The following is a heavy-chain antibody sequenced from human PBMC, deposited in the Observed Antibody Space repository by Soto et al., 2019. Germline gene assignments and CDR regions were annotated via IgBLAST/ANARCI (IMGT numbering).Heavy chain of an antibody. CDR3: ARDPRYYDFWGAADY. CDR2: ISAYNGNT. V-gene: IGHV1-18*01. D-gene: IGHD3-3*01. CDR1: GYTFTSYG. J-gene: IGHJ4*02. Sequence: GASVKVSCKASGYTFTSYGISWVRQAPGQGLEWMGWISAYNGNTNYAQKLQGRVTMTTDTSTSTAYMELRSLRSDDTAVYYCARDPRYYDFWGAADYWGQGTLVTVSS.